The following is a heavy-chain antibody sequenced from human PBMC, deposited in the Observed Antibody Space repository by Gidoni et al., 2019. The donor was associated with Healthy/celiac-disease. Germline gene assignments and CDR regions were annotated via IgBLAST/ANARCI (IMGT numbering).Heavy chain of an antibody. V-gene: IGHV4-34*01. D-gene: IGHD3-9*01. CDR3: ARGPPYDILTGREHPWFDP. CDR1: GGSVRGYY. J-gene: IGHJ5*02. CDR2: INHSGST. Sequence: QVQLQQWGAGLLKPSEPLSLTCAVYGGSVRGYYWSWIRQPQGKGLEWIGEINHSGSTNYNPSLKSRVTISVDTSNNQFSLKLSSVTAADTAVYYCARGPPYDILTGREHPWFDPWGQGTLVTVSS.